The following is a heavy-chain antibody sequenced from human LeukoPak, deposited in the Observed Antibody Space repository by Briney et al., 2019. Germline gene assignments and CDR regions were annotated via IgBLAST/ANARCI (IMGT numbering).Heavy chain of an antibody. Sequence: SETLSLTCTVSGGSISSYYWSWIRQPPGKGLEWIGYIYYSGSTNYNPSLKSRVTISVDTSKNQFSLQLNSVTPEDTAVYYCARDHSSNRLAVAGAAWGNWFDPWGQGTLVTVSS. CDR1: GGSISSYY. D-gene: IGHD6-19*01. V-gene: IGHV4-59*12. J-gene: IGHJ5*02. CDR3: ARDHSSNRLAVAGAAWGNWFDP. CDR2: IYYSGST.